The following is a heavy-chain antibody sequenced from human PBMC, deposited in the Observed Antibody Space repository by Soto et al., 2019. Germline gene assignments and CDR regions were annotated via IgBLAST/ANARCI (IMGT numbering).Heavy chain of an antibody. Sequence: QVQLVQSGAEVKKPGSSVKVSCKASGGTFSSYTISWVRQAPGQGLEWMGRIIPILGIANYAQKFQGRVTITADKSTSTAYMELSSLRSEDTSVYYCASYRISGYSSTWGQVTLVTVSS. CDR1: GGTFSSYT. J-gene: IGHJ4*02. D-gene: IGHD6-19*01. CDR3: ASYRISGYSST. V-gene: IGHV1-69*02. CDR2: IIPILGIA.